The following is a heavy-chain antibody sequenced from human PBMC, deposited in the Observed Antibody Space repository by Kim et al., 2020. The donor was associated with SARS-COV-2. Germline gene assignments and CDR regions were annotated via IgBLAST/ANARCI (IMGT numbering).Heavy chain of an antibody. CDR3: AKDMSSSGWYFPYYYYYGMDV. Sequence: GGSLRLSCAASGFTFDDYAMHWVRQAPGKGLEWVSGISWNSGSIGYADSVKGRFTISRDNAKNSLYLQMNSLRAEDTALYYCAKDMSSSGWYFPYYYYYGMDVWGQGTTVTV. CDR2: ISWNSGSI. D-gene: IGHD6-19*01. V-gene: IGHV3-9*01. CDR1: GFTFDDYA. J-gene: IGHJ6*02.